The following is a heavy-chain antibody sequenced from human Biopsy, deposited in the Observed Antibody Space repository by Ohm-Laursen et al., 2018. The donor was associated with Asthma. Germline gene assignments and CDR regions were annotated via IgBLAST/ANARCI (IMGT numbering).Heavy chain of an antibody. V-gene: IGHV3-30*03. Sequence: CLRLSCTASGFTFSTYDIHWVRQAPGKGLEWVAVISYDGGNKFYGDSVKGRFTLSRDNSRNTLYLQMNSLRVEDTAIYYCARTHERWTSIQDDALDIWGQGTMVIVSS. CDR1: GFTFSTYD. D-gene: IGHD4-23*01. J-gene: IGHJ3*02. CDR3: ARTHERWTSIQDDALDI. CDR2: ISYDGGNK.